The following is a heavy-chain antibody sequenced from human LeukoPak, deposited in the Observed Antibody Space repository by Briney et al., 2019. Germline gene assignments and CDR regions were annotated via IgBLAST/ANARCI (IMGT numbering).Heavy chain of an antibody. Sequence: GGSLRLSCAASGFTFNNYSMSWVRQAPGKGLEWVANIKQDGGQIYYVDSVKGRFTISRDNAKNSVHLQMNSLRAEDSAVYYCAKDRNYDSSGYPPDAFDIWGPGTMVAVSS. J-gene: IGHJ3*02. D-gene: IGHD3-22*01. CDR3: AKDRNYDSSGYPPDAFDI. CDR1: GFTFNNYS. CDR2: IKQDGGQI. V-gene: IGHV3-7*01.